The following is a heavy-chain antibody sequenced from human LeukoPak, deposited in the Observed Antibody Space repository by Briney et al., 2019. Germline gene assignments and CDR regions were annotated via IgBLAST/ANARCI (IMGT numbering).Heavy chain of an antibody. CDR1: DGSISSSY. Sequence: SETLSLTCTVSDGSISSSYWSWIRQPAGKGLEWIGRIYMTRDTNYNPSLKSRVTMSVDTSKNQFFLELNSVTAADAAVYYCARDCSGGTCYLGVIDYWGQGTLVAVSS. CDR3: ARDCSGGTCYLGVIDY. V-gene: IGHV4-4*07. CDR2: IYMTRDT. D-gene: IGHD2-15*01. J-gene: IGHJ4*02.